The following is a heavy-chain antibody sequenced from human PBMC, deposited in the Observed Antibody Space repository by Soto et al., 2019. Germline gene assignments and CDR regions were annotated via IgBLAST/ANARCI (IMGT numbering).Heavy chain of an antibody. CDR2: IKHDGSEK. V-gene: IGHV3-7*01. CDR1: GFTFSSYS. J-gene: IGHJ5*02. CDR3: AKNWGQLAS. D-gene: IGHD3-16*01. Sequence: EVQLVESGGGLVQPGGSLRLSCAASGFTFSSYSMTWVRQAPGKGLDWVANIKHDGSEKYYVDSVKGRFTISRDNAKNSLYLQMNSLRADDTAVYYCAKNWGQLASWGQGTLVTVSS.